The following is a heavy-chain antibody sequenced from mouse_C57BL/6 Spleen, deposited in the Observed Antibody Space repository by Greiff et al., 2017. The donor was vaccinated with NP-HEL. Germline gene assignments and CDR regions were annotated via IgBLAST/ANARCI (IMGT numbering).Heavy chain of an antibody. CDR2: IYPGDGDT. V-gene: IGHV1-82*01. Sequence: QVQLQQSGPELVKPGASVKISCKASGYAFSSSWMNWVKQRPGKGLEWIGRIYPGDGDTNYNGKFKGKATLTADKSSSTAYMHLSRLTSEDSAVYICARQWSNYLSAMEYWGQGTSVTVAS. CDR3: ARQWSNYLSAMEY. D-gene: IGHD2-5*01. J-gene: IGHJ4*01. CDR1: GYAFSSSW.